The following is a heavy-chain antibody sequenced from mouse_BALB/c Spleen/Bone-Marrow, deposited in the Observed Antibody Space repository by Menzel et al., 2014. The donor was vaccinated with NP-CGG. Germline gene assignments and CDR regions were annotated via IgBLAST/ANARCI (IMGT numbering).Heavy chain of an antibody. Sequence: QLQHPGVDPMRPGSSGMLSCKSTGYAFSSYWMNWVKQRPGQGLEWIGQIYPGDGDTSYNGKFKGKATLTADKSSSTAYMQLSSLTSEDSAVYFCARRGLWFFYLSDGAL. V-gene: IGHV1-80*01. CDR3: ARRGLWFFY. CDR1: GYAFSSYW. J-gene: IGHJ3*01. CDR2: IYPGDGDT.